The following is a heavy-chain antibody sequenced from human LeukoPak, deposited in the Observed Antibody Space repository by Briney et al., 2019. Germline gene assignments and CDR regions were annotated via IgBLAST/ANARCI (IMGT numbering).Heavy chain of an antibody. V-gene: IGHV3-30-3*01. Sequence: GGSLRLSCAASGFTFSDYAMHWVRQAPDKGLEWVAVISYDGSNKYYADSVKGRFTISRGNSKNTLYLQMNSLRAEDTAVYYCARDSLPRVFLPGGYFQHWGQGTLVTVSS. CDR3: ARDSLPRVFLPGGYFQH. CDR1: GFTFSDYA. CDR2: ISYDGSNK. D-gene: IGHD3-10*01. J-gene: IGHJ1*01.